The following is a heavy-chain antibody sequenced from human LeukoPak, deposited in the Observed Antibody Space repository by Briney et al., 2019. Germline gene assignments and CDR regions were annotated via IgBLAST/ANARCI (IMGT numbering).Heavy chain of an antibody. CDR3: ERENIVVPAAPKAFDI. CDR2: IYYSGST. D-gene: IGHD2-2*01. J-gene: IGHJ3*02. V-gene: IGHV4-31*03. Sequence: SETLSLTCTVSGGSISSGGYYWSWIRQHPGKGLEWIVYIYYSGSTYYNPSLKSRVTISVDTSKNQFSLKLSSVTAADTAVYYCERENIVVPAAPKAFDIWGQGTMVTVSS. CDR1: GGSISSGGYY.